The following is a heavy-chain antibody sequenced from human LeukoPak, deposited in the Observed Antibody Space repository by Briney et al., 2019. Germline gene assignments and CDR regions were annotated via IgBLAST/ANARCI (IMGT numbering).Heavy chain of an antibody. CDR1: GFTFSSYG. V-gene: IGHV3-30*02. CDR2: IRYDGSNK. J-gene: IGHJ4*02. D-gene: IGHD1-1*01. Sequence: GGSLRLSCAASGFTFSSYGMHWVRQAPGKGLEWVAFIRYDGSNKYYADSVKGRFTISRDNSKNTLYLQMNSLRAEDTAVYYCAKRRTEARTNWNDGSLDYWGRGTLVTVSS. CDR3: AKRRTEARTNWNDGSLDY.